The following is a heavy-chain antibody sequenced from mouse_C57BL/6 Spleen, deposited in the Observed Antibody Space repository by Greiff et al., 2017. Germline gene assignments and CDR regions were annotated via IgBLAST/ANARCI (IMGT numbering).Heavy chain of an antibody. V-gene: IGHV6-3*01. CDR2: IRSKSDNYAT. D-gene: IGHD2-3*01. CDR1: GFTFSNYW. J-gene: IGHJ4*01. Sequence: VQLKESGGGLVQPGGSMKLSCVASGFTFSNYWMNWVRQSPEKGLEWVAQIRSKSDNYATHYAESVKGRFTISRDDSKSSVYLQMNNLRAEDTGIYYCSDGYYEDYAMDYWGQGTSVTVSS. CDR3: SDGYYEDYAMDY.